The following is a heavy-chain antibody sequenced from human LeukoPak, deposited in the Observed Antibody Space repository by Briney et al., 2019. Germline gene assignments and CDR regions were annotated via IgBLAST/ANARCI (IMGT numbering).Heavy chain of an antibody. J-gene: IGHJ4*02. D-gene: IGHD2-15*01. CDR3: ARGYCIGGRRYLYY. CDR1: GFTFSSFW. V-gene: IGHV3-7*02. CDR2: IKRDGGDK. Sequence: PGGSLSLSRAASGFTFSSFWLSWVRQAPGKGLEWVANIKRDGGDKYYVDSVKGRFSISRDNAKNSLYLHMNSLRAGDTAVYYCARGYCIGGRRYLYYCGQGRQVTVSS.